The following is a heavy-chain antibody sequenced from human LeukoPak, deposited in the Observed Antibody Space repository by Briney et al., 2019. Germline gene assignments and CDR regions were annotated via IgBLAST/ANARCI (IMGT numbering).Heavy chain of an antibody. CDR3: ARCGAAVTTHFSH. V-gene: IGHV1-18*01. CDR2: ISASDGTT. CDR1: GYSFSIYG. Sequence: ASVKVSCKASGYSFSIYGITWARQAPGQGLEYLGWISASDGTTNYAQKVQDRVTMTTDTSTSTAYLELRSLRSEDTAVYYCARCGAAVTTHFSHWGQGTLVIVSS. J-gene: IGHJ4*02. D-gene: IGHD4-17*01.